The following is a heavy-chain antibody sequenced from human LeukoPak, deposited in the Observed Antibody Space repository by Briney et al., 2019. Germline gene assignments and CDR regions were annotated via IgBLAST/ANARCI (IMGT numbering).Heavy chain of an antibody. J-gene: IGHJ4*02. Sequence: PGGSLRLSCAVSGFTFSKAWMSWVRQAPGKGLEWVSGISGSGDNTYYADSVKGRFTISRDNSKNTLYVQVNSLGTEDMAAYYCAKGSYYDSSGSFYFDYWGQGTLVTVSS. V-gene: IGHV3-23*01. CDR1: GFTFSKAW. CDR3: AKGSYYDSSGSFYFDY. D-gene: IGHD3-22*01. CDR2: ISGSGDNT.